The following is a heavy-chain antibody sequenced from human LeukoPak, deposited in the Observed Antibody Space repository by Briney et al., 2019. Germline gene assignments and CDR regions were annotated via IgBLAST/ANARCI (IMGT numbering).Heavy chain of an antibody. V-gene: IGHV4-34*01. Sequence: SETLSLTCAVYGGSFSGYYWSWIRQPPGKGLEWIGEINHSGSTNYNPSLKSRVTISVDTSKNQFSLKLSSVTAADTAVYYCASKRLRFLEWSHWGQGTLVTVSS. CDR2: INHSGST. CDR3: ASKRLRFLEWSH. CDR1: GGSFSGYY. D-gene: IGHD3-3*01. J-gene: IGHJ4*02.